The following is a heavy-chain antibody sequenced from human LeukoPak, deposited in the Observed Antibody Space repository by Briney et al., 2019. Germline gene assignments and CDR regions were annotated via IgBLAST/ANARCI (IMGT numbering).Heavy chain of an antibody. CDR3: AKDEQWELLGAALDI. Sequence: PGGSLRVSCAASGFTFCNYAMNWVRQAPGKGRGWVSAISGGGGITYYADSVKGRFTISRDNSKNTLYLQMNSLRAEDTAVYYCAKDEQWELLGAALDIWGQGTMVTVSS. D-gene: IGHD1-26*01. CDR2: ISGGGGIT. CDR1: GFTFCNYA. J-gene: IGHJ3*02. V-gene: IGHV3-23*01.